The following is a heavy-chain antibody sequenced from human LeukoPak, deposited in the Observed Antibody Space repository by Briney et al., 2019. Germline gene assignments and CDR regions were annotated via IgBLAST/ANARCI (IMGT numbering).Heavy chain of an antibody. J-gene: IGHJ4*02. Sequence: GASVKVSCKASGYTFTSYGISWVRQAPGQGLEWMGWISAYNGNTNYAQKLQGRVTTTTDTSTSTAYMELRSLRSDDTAVYYCARDPGMSSGWYYFDYWGQGTLVTVSS. CDR3: ARDPGMSSGWYYFDY. V-gene: IGHV1-18*01. CDR1: GYTFTSYG. CDR2: ISAYNGNT. D-gene: IGHD6-19*01.